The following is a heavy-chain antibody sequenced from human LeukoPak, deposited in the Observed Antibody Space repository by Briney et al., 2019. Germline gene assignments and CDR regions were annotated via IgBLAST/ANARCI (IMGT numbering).Heavy chain of an antibody. CDR3: AKEHYDFWSGSDY. Sequence: PGETLCLSCAASGFTFSSYAMSRFRQAPGKGLEWVSAIGGSGGSTDYADSVKGRFTIPRDNSKNTLYLKMNSLRTEDTAVYYCAKEHYDFWSGSDYWGQGTLVTVSS. D-gene: IGHD3-3*01. CDR1: GFTFSSYA. V-gene: IGHV3-23*01. J-gene: IGHJ4*02. CDR2: IGGSGGST.